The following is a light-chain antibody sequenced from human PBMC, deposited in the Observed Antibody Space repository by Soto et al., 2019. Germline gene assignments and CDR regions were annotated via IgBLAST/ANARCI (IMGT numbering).Light chain of an antibody. Sequence: QSVLTQPPSASGTPGQRVTISCSGSSSNIGGNPVNWYQQLPGTAPKLLIYSDNQRPSGVPDRFSGPKSGTSASLAISGLQSDEEADYYCAAWDDSLNGRVFGGGTKVTVL. CDR2: SDN. CDR1: SSNIGGNP. V-gene: IGLV1-44*01. CDR3: AAWDDSLNGRV. J-gene: IGLJ2*01.